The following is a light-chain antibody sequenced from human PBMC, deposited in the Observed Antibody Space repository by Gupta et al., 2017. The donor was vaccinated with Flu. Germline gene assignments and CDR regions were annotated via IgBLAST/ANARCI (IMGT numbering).Light chain of an antibody. CDR2: EGS. CDR3: KQSEGCPWT. CDR1: AGLAYSDGITY. Sequence: ATLCPPACVYCSTIAGLAYSDGITYLAWFQQRPGQSPRLLIYEGSTRDSGVPDRFSGSGSGTDFTLKISRVEAEDFGVYYCKQSEGCPWTFGQGTTLEIK. J-gene: IGKJ1*01. V-gene: IGKV2-30*01.